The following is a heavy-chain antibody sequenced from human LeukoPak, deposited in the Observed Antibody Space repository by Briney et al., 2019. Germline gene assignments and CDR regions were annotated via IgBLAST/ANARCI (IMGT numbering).Heavy chain of an antibody. V-gene: IGHV4-4*07. J-gene: IGHJ5*02. D-gene: IGHD2-2*01. CDR2: IYTSGST. CDR3: ARGPQGYCSSTSRYFSSAVYNWFDP. Sequence: SETLSLTCTVSGGSISSYYWSWIRQPAGKGLEWIGRIYTSGSTNYNPSLKSRVTMSVDTSKNQFSLKLSSVTAADTAVYYCARGPQGYCSSTSRYFSSAVYNWFDPWGQGTLVTVSS. CDR1: GGSISSYY.